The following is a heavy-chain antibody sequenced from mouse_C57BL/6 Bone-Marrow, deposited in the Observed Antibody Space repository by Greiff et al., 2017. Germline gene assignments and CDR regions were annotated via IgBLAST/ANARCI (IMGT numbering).Heavy chain of an antibody. CDR2: ISGGGGTT. J-gene: IGHJ1*03. Sequence: EVQGVESGGGLVKPGGSLKLSCAASGFTFSSYTMSWVRQTPEKRLEWVATISGGGGTTYYPDSVKGRFTISRDNAKNTLYLQMSSLRSEDTALYYCAVYDYGDFDVWGTGTTVTVSS. CDR1: GFTFSSYT. D-gene: IGHD2-4*01. V-gene: IGHV5-9*01. CDR3: AVYDYGDFDV.